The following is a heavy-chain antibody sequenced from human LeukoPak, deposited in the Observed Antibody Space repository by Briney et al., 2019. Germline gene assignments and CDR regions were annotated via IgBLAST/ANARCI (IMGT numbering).Heavy chain of an antibody. V-gene: IGHV1-18*01. Sequence: ASVKVSCKASGYSFTNYGISWVRQAPGQGLEWVGWISAYNGNTNYTQKMQGRVTVTTDTSTTTAYMELRSLRSDDTAMYYCARERKWVRADPYNGFDIWGQGTLVTVSS. J-gene: IGHJ3*02. D-gene: IGHD1-1*01. CDR3: ARERKWVRADPYNGFDI. CDR2: ISAYNGNT. CDR1: GYSFTNYG.